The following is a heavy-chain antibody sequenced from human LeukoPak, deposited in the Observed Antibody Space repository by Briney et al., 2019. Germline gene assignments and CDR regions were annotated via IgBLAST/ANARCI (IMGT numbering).Heavy chain of an antibody. CDR2: IYYSGRT. J-gene: IGHJ2*01. D-gene: IGHD6-19*01. CDR1: GGSISSSSYD. Sequence: SETLSLTCTVAGGSISSSSYDWGWIREPPGKGLEWIASIYYSGRTYYNPSLKSRFTISVDTSKNQFSLKLSSVTAAHTAVYYCARHIRIAVAGTWYFDLWGRGTLVTVSS. V-gene: IGHV4-39*01. CDR3: ARHIRIAVAGTWYFDL.